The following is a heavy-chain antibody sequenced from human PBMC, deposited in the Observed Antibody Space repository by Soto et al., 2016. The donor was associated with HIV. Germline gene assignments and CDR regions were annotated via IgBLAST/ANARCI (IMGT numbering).Heavy chain of an antibody. D-gene: IGHD6-19*01. V-gene: IGHV3-21*01. J-gene: IGHJ5*02. CDR1: GFTFSSYS. Sequence: EVQLVESGGGLVKPGGSLRLSCAASGFTFSSYSMNWVRQAPGKGLEWVSSISSSSSYIYYADSVKGRFTISRDNAKNSLYLQMNSLRAEDTAVYYCARDWYSIGWYEDLGGKDWFDPVGPGNPGHRLL. CDR3: ARDWYSIGWYEDLGGKDWFDP. CDR2: ISSSSSYI.